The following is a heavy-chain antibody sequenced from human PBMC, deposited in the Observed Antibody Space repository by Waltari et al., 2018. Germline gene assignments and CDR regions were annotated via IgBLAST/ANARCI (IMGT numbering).Heavy chain of an antibody. CDR3: ARDGTS. J-gene: IGHJ4*02. D-gene: IGHD2-8*01. V-gene: IGHV4-34*01. Sequence: QVQLQQWGAGLLKPSETLSLTCAVYGGSFSGYYWSWIREPPGKGLEWIGEMNHSGSTNYNPPLKSRVTISVDTSKNQFSLKLSSVTAADTAVYYCARDGTSWGQGTLVTVSS. CDR1: GGSFSGYY. CDR2: MNHSGST.